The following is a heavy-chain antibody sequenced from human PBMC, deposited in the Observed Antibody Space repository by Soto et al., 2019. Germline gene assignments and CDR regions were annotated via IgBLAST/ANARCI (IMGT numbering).Heavy chain of an antibody. Sequence: QLVESGGGVVQPGRSLTLSCAASGFSLDSYAMHWVRQVPGKGHEWMAVVSYDGKNIYYADSVRGRFTISKDDSKNILYLRMSSLTAEDTATYYCARDYGALPCDRIQHWGRGTLLTVSS. CDR3: ARDYGALPCDRIQH. V-gene: IGHV3-30*03. CDR2: VSYDGKNI. CDR1: GFSLDSYA. J-gene: IGHJ1*01. D-gene: IGHD3-10*01.